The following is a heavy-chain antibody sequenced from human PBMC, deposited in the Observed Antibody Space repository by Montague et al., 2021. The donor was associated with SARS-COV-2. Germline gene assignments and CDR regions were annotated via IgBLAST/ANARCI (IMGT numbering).Heavy chain of an antibody. J-gene: IGHJ4*02. CDR2: IYYSGST. CDR3: ARDLWVWRSVEGSFDS. D-gene: IGHD3-10*01. Sequence: SETLSLTCTVSGGSISSSSYYWGWIRQPPGKGLEWIGSIYYSGSTYYNPSLKSRVTISVDTSKNQFSLKLSSVTAADTAVYYCARDLWVWRSVEGSFDSWGQGTLVPVSS. CDR1: GGSISSSSYY. V-gene: IGHV4-39*07.